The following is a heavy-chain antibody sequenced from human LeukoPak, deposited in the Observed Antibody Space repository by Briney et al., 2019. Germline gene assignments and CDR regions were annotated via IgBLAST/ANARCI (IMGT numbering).Heavy chain of an antibody. CDR3: ARGNNGWLFDY. Sequence: GGSLRLSCAASGFTFSSYSMNWVRQAPGKGLEWVSSISTGSGYIYYADSVKGRFTITRDNAKNSLYLQMNSLRVEGTAVYYCARGNNGWLFDYWGQGTLVTVSS. J-gene: IGHJ4*02. CDR2: ISTGSGYI. V-gene: IGHV3-21*01. CDR1: GFTFSSYS. D-gene: IGHD6-19*01.